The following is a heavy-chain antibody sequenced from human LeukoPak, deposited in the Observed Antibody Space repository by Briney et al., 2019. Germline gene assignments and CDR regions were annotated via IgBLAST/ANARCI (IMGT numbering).Heavy chain of an antibody. D-gene: IGHD2-8*01. CDR1: GGSINGYY. V-gene: IGHV4-59*12. J-gene: IGHJ5*02. CDR2: VFYTGST. CDR3: ASTIVLMVYADNWFDP. Sequence: SETLSLTCSVSGGSINGYYWSWIRQPPGKGLEWIGYVFYTGSTNYNSSLKSRVSISVDTSKNQFYLKLSSVTAADTAVYYCASTIVLMVYADNWFDPWGQGTLVTVSS.